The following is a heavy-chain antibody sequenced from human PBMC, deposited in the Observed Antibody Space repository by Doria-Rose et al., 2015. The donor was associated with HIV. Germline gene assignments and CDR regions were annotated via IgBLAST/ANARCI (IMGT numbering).Heavy chain of an antibody. V-gene: IGHV2-26*01. J-gene: IGHJ4*02. CDR1: GVSLSSPGMG. D-gene: IGHD6-13*01. CDR2: TFSDDER. Sequence: SGPVLVKPTETLTLTCTVSGVSLSSPGMGVSWIRQPPGKALEWHANTFSDDERFYKTSLKSRLTISRGTSKSQVVLTMTDMDPVDTATYYCARIKSSRWYHKYYFDFWGQGTLVIVSA. CDR3: ARIKSSRWYHKYYFDF.